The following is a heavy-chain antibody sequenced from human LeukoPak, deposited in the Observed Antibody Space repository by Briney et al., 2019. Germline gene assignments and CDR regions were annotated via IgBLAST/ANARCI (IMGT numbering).Heavy chain of an antibody. Sequence: GGSLRLSCAASGFTFNSYAMYWVRQAPGKGLEWVSGIFGSGGSAHYADSVKGRFTISRDNSKNTVYLQMDSLRVNDTAVYYCGKTTTGYSSGRYPGWPVDYWGQGTLVTVSS. J-gene: IGHJ4*02. CDR1: GFTFNSYA. V-gene: IGHV3-23*01. CDR2: IFGSGGSA. CDR3: GKTTTGYSSGRYPGWPVDY. D-gene: IGHD6-19*01.